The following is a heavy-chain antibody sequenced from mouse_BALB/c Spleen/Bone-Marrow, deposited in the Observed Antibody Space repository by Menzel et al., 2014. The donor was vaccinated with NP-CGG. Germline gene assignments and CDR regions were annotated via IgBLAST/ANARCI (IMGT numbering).Heavy chain of an antibody. V-gene: IGHV4-1*02. CDR1: GFAFSRFW. Sequence: EVQLVEFGGGLVQPGGSLKLSCAASGFAFSRFWMSWVRQAPGKGLEWIGEINPDSSTINYTPSLKDKFIISRDNAKNTLYMQMSKVRSEDTALFYCARLHSYGCFAYWGQGTLVTVSA. CDR3: ARLHSYGCFAY. D-gene: IGHD1-2*01. CDR2: INPDSSTI. J-gene: IGHJ3*01.